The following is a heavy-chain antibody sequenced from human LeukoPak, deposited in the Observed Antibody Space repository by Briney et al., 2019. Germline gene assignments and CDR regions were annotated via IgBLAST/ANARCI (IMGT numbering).Heavy chain of an antibody. D-gene: IGHD5-24*01. Sequence: PGGFLRLSCAASGFRFSDYSMNWVRQAPGKGLEWISYIGIDSGNTHYADSVKGRFTISGDKAKNSLYLQMPSLRVEDTAVYYCARDYKYAFDNWGQGTLVTVSS. CDR2: IGIDSGNT. V-gene: IGHV3-48*01. CDR1: GFRFSDYS. CDR3: ARDYKYAFDN. J-gene: IGHJ4*02.